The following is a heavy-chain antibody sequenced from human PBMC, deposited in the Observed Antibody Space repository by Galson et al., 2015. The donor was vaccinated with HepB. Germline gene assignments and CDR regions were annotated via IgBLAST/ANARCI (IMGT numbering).Heavy chain of an antibody. CDR1: GDSVTSNSAV. D-gene: IGHD4-17*01. CDR2: TYFRAKWHT. V-gene: IGHV6-1*01. J-gene: IGHJ6*02. Sequence: CAISGDSVTSNSAVWNWIRQSPSRGLEWLGRTYFRAKWHTDYEISVKSRININADISQNQFSLQQSSVTSDDTAVYYCAYGSDVWGQGTTVIVSS. CDR3: AYGSDV.